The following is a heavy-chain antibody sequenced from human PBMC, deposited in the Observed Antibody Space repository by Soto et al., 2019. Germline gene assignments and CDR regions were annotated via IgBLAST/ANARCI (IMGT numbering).Heavy chain of an antibody. CDR1: GGTFSRYA. D-gene: IGHD5-18*01. CDR2: IYPGDSDT. Sequence: KGSCKASGGTFSRYAISWVRQAPRQGLEWMGIIYPGDSDTRYSPSFQGQVTISADKSISTAYLQWSSLKASDTAMYYCARRAPTAMVPPFFDYWGQGTLVTVSS. J-gene: IGHJ4*02. CDR3: ARRAPTAMVPPFFDY. V-gene: IGHV5-51*01.